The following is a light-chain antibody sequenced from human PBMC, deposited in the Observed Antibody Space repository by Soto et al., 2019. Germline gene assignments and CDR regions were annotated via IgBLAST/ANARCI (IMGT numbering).Light chain of an antibody. CDR1: SSDVGGYNY. CDR2: EVS. CDR3: SSYTSSSPLVV. J-gene: IGLJ2*01. V-gene: IGLV2-14*01. Sequence: QSALTQPASVSGSPGQSITISCTGTSSDVGGYNYVSWYQQHPGKAPKLMIYEVSNRPSGVSNRFSGSKSGNTASLTISGLHAEDEADYYCSSYTSSSPLVVFGGGTKLTVL.